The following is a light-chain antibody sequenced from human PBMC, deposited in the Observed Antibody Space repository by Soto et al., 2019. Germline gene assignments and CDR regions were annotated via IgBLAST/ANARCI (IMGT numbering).Light chain of an antibody. CDR1: SSNIGSNY. CDR2: TNN. J-gene: IGLJ2*01. V-gene: IGLV1-47*01. Sequence: QSALTQPPSASGTPGQRVTISSSGSSSNIGSNYVYWYQHLPGTAPKLLIYTNNQRPSGVPDRFSGSKSGTSASLAISGLRSEDEGDYYCAAWDDSLSGVVFGGGTKLTVL. CDR3: AAWDDSLSGVV.